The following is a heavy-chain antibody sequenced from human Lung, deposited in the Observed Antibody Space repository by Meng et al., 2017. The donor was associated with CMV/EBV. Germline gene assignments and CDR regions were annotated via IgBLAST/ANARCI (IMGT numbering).Heavy chain of an antibody. D-gene: IGHD5-12*01. CDR2: IIPIFGTA. J-gene: IGHJ6*02. V-gene: IGHV1-69*05. CDR3: ARGRYSGYDWGPYYYYGMDV. CDR1: GGTFSSYA. Sequence: SVXVSCKASGGTFSSYAISWVRQAPGQGLEWMGGIIPIFGTANYAQKFQGRVTITTDESTSTAYMELSSLRSEDTAVYYCARGRYSGYDWGPYYYYGMDVWGQGTTVTVSS.